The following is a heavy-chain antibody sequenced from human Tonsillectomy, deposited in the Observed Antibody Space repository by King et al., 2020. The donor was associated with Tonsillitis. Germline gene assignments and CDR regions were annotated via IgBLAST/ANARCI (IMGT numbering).Heavy chain of an antibody. D-gene: IGHD1-1*01. J-gene: IGHJ4*02. CDR2: INPNSVGT. CDR3: ARDRAGTDFDY. V-gene: IGHV1-2*02. Sequence: VQLVESGAEVKKPGASEKVSCRASGYTFTGYYMHCVRQAPGQGLEWMGWINPNSVGTNCAQKLQGSVTMTRELSISTAYMELRRLRSDDTAVYYCARDRAGTDFDYWGQGTLVTVSS. CDR1: GYTFTGYY.